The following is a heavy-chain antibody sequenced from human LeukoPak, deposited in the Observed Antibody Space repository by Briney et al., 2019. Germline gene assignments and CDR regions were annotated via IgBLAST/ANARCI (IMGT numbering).Heavy chain of an antibody. V-gene: IGHV3-15*01. Sequence: GGSLRLSCGSSGFTFSNAWMSWVRQAPGKGLEWVGRIKSKTDGGTTDYAAPVKGRFTISRDDSKNTLYLQMNSLKTEDTAVYYCTTEDWRELGEEYWGQGTLVTVSS. CDR2: IKSKTDGGTT. CDR3: TTEDWRELGEEY. J-gene: IGHJ4*02. D-gene: IGHD1-26*01. CDR1: GFTFSNAW.